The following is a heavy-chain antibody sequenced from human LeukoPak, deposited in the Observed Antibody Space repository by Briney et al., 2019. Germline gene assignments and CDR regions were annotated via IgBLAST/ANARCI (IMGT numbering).Heavy chain of an antibody. CDR2: IYYSGST. D-gene: IGHD3-16*01. J-gene: IGHJ6*03. CDR1: GGSISSNY. Sequence: SETLSLTCTVSGGSISSNYWSWIRQPPGKGLEWIGYIYYSGSTNYNPSLKSRVITSVDTSKNRFSLKLSSVTAADTAVYYCARETSQKGAHYMDVWGKGTTVTISS. V-gene: IGHV4-59*01. CDR3: ARETSQKGAHYMDV.